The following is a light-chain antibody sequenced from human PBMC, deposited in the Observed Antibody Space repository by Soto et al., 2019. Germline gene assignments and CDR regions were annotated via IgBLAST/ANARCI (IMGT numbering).Light chain of an antibody. J-gene: IGLJ2*01. CDR3: AAWDDTLKAVL. CDR2: GNS. CDR1: SSNIGAGYD. Sequence: QSVLTQPPSVSGAPGQRVTISCTGSSSNIGAGYDVHWYQQLPGTAPKLLIYGNSNRPSGVPDRFSGSKSGTSASLAISGLQSDDEGDYYCAAWDDTLKAVLFGGGTQLTVL. V-gene: IGLV1-40*01.